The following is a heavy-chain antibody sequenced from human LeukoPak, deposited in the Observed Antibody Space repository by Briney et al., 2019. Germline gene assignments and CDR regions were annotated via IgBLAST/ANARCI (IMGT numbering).Heavy chain of an antibody. CDR1: GFTFSSYA. Sequence: QSGGSLRLSCAASGFTFSSYAMHWVRQAPGKGLEWVAVISYDGSNKYYADSVKGRFTISRDNSKNTLYLQMNSLRAEDTAVYYCAREGLNYDFWSGHQYYYYYGMDVWGQGTTVTVSS. J-gene: IGHJ6*02. CDR3: AREGLNYDFWSGHQYYYYYGMDV. D-gene: IGHD3-3*01. V-gene: IGHV3-30-3*01. CDR2: ISYDGSNK.